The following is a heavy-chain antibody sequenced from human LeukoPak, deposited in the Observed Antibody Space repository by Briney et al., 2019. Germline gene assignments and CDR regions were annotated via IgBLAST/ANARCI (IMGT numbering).Heavy chain of an antibody. CDR1: GLTVSSNY. V-gene: IGHV3-66*01. D-gene: IGHD6-13*01. J-gene: IGHJ4*02. CDR2: IYSGGST. CDR3: ASVSSWYHIDY. Sequence: GGSLRLSCAASGLTVSSNYMGWVRQAPVKGLEWVSVIYSGGSTYYADSVKGRFTISRDNSKNTLYLQMNSLRAEDTAVYYCASVSSWYHIDYWGQGTLVTVSS.